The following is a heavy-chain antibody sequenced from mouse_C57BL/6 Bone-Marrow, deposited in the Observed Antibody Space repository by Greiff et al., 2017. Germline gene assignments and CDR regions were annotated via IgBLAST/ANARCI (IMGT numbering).Heavy chain of an antibody. Sequence: VQLQQPGAELVRPGTSVKLSCKASGYTFTSYWMHWVKQRPGQGLEWIGVIDPSDSYTNYNQKFKGKATLTVDTSSSTAYMQLSSLTSEDSAVYYCARWGNDGYYDYFDYWGQGTTLTVSS. J-gene: IGHJ2*01. CDR3: ARWGNDGYYDYFDY. D-gene: IGHD2-3*01. CDR1: GYTFTSYW. CDR2: IDPSDSYT. V-gene: IGHV1-59*01.